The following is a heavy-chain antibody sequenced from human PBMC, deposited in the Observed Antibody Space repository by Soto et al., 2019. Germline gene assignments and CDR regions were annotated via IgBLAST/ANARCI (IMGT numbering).Heavy chain of an antibody. D-gene: IGHD2-21*01. CDR1: GFTFSDYY. CDR3: ARDGGEVIPEAIGGGYGMDV. V-gene: IGHV3-11*06. J-gene: IGHJ6*02. CDR2: ISGSNIYT. Sequence: QVQLVESGGGLVKPGGSLRLSCAASGFTFSDYYMSWIRQAPGKGLEWISYISGSNIYTNYADSVKGRFTISRDNANNSLYLQMDSLRVEDTAVYYCARDGGEVIPEAIGGGYGMDVWGQGTTVTVSS.